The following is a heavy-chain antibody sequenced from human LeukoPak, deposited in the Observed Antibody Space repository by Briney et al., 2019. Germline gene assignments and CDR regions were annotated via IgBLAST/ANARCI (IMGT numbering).Heavy chain of an antibody. CDR3: TRGEKDFDC. Sequence: GGSLRLSCEASGITFDDSTITWVRQAPGKGLEWMGLIRSKRYGGTTEYAASVKGRFTISRDDSKGFAYLQMNSLKTEDTGVYYCTRGEKDFDCWGQGTLVTVSS. CDR2: IRSKRYGGTT. CDR1: GITFDDST. V-gene: IGHV3-49*04. J-gene: IGHJ4*02.